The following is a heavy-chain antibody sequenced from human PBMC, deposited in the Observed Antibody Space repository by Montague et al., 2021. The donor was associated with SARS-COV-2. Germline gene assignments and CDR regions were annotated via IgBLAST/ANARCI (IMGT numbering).Heavy chain of an antibody. Sequence: SETLSLTCTVSGGSISSNNYYWDWIRQPPGKGLEWIGSIYDSGSTYYNPSFKSRVTISVDTSKNHFSLKLNSVTAADTAVYYCARRGRKLLPVATTIGGFDIWGQGTMVTVSS. CDR1: GGSISSNNYY. CDR3: ARRGRKLLPVATTIGGFDI. CDR2: IYDSGST. D-gene: IGHD5-12*01. J-gene: IGHJ3*02. V-gene: IGHV4-39*02.